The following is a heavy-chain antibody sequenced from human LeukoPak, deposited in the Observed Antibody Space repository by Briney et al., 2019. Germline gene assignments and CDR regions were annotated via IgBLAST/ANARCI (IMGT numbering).Heavy chain of an antibody. Sequence: SETLSLTCTVSGGSISSYYWSWIRQPPGEGLEWIGYIYYSGSTNYNPSLKSRVTISVDTSKNQFSLKLSSVTAADTAVYYCAAENRGLFDYWGQGTLVTVSS. CDR1: GGSISSYY. CDR3: AAENRGLFDY. D-gene: IGHD3-10*01. V-gene: IGHV4-59*01. CDR2: IYYSGST. J-gene: IGHJ4*02.